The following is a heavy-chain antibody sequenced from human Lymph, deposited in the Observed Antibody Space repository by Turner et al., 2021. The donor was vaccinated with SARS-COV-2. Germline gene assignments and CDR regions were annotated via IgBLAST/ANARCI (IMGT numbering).Heavy chain of an antibody. D-gene: IGHD2-2*01. V-gene: IGHV1-69*01. J-gene: IGHJ6*02. CDR2: SIPIFGTE. Sequence: QVQLVQSGAEVKKPGSPVKFSCKASGSSCSSYAINWVRHAPGKVIEWMGGSIPIFGTENYAPKFQGRVTITADESTSTVYMELSSLRSEDTAVYYCARAEFDIVVVPVASRYYYGMDVWGQGTTVTVSS. CDR1: GSSCSSYA. CDR3: ARAEFDIVVVPVASRYYYGMDV.